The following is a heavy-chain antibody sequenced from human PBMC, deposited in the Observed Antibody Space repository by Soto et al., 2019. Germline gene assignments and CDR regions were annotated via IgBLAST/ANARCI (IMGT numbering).Heavy chain of an antibody. CDR2: IDPSDSYT. V-gene: IGHV5-10-1*03. D-gene: IGHD5-12*01. CDR1: GYSFTSYW. CDR3: ATHHPLLYSGYDYFFGY. J-gene: IGHJ4*02. Sequence: EVQLVQSGAEVKKPGESLRISCKGSGYSFTSYWISWVRQMPGKGLEWMGRIDPSDSYTNYSPSFQGHVTISADKSISTAYLQWSSLKASDTAMYYCATHHPLLYSGYDYFFGYWGQGTLVTVSS.